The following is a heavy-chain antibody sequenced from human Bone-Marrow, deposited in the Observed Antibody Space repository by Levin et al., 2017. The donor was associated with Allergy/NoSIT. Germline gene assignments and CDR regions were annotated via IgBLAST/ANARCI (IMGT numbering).Heavy chain of an antibody. CDR1: GFNFNTYS. CDR2: ISGSGSTI. CDR3: ARGGYNHVFDY. J-gene: IGHJ4*02. Sequence: QSGGSLRLSCAASGFNFNTYSMNWVRQAPGKGLEWISLISGSGSTIYYADSVKGRFTISRDNAKNSLSLQMNSLKAEDTAVYYCARGGYNHVFDYWGQGTLVTVS. V-gene: IGHV3-48*01. D-gene: IGHD5-24*01.